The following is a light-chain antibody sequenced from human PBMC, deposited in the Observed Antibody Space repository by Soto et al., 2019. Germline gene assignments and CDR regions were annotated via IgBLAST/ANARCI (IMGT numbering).Light chain of an antibody. CDR2: AAS. V-gene: IGKV1-27*01. Sequence: DIQMTQSPSALAASVGGRVTMTCRARQDINNSVVWDQQSPGKVPKLLIYAASPLPSGVPSRFSGSGSGTDFTLTISSLQPEDVATSYCQKYNSAPLTFGGGTKGDIK. J-gene: IGKJ4*01. CDR3: QKYNSAPLT. CDR1: QDINNS.